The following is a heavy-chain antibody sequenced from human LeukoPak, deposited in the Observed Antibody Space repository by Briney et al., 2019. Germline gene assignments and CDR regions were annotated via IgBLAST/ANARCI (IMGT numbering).Heavy chain of an antibody. J-gene: IGHJ4*02. CDR1: GFTFSSYW. V-gene: IGHV3-7*01. CDR3: ARQKVRFLEWPHLDY. Sequence: GGSLRLSCAASGFTFSSYWMSWVRQAPGKGLEWVANIKQDGSEKYYVDSVKGRFTISRDNAKNSLYLQMNSLRAEDTAVYYCARQKVRFLEWPHLDYWGQGTLVTVSS. CDR2: IKQDGSEK. D-gene: IGHD3-3*01.